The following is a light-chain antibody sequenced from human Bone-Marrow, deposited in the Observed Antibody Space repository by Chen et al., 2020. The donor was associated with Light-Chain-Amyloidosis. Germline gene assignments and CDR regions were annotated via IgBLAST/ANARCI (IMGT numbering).Light chain of an antibody. V-gene: IGLV2-23*01. CDR3: CSYAGRGKM. CDR1: SSDVGTYNL. Sequence: QSALTQPASVSGSPGQSLTISCPGSSSDVGTYNLVSWYQHHPGKAPKLIIYEAKTRPSGVSNRCSGSRSGYTASLTISGLQAEDEADYYCCSYAGRGKMFGGGTKLTVL. CDR2: EAK. J-gene: IGLJ3*02.